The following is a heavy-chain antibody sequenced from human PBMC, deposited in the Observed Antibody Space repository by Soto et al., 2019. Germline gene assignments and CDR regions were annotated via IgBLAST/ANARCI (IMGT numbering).Heavy chain of an antibody. D-gene: IGHD4-17*01. Sequence: ASVKVSCKASGYTFTSYALHWVPQAPGQRLEWMGWVNAGNGYTKYSQNFQGRVTITRDTSATTSYMELSGLRSEDTAVYYCARPLYADYFDYWGQGTLVTVSS. CDR3: ARPLYADYFDY. CDR1: GYTFTSYA. CDR2: VNAGNGYT. V-gene: IGHV1-3*01. J-gene: IGHJ4*02.